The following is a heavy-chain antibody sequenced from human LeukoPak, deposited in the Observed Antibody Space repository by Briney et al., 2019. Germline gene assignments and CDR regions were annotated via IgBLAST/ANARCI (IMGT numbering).Heavy chain of an antibody. CDR2: MNPNSGNT. D-gene: IGHD3-3*01. J-gene: IGHJ4*02. Sequence: ASVKVSCKASGYTFTSYDINWVRQATGQGLEWMGRMNPNSGNTGYAQKFQGRVTMTRNTSISTAYMELSSLRSEDTAVYYCARSGFWSGYHSDSDYWGQGTLVTVSS. V-gene: IGHV1-8*01. CDR3: ARSGFWSGYHSDSDY. CDR1: GYTFTSYD.